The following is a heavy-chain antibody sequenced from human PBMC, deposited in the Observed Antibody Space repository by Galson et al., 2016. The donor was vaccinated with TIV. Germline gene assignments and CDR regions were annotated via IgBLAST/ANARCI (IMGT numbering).Heavy chain of an antibody. Sequence: SVKVSCKVSGCTLTELSMHWVRQAPGKGLEWMGGFDPEDGETIYAQKFQGRVTMTEDTSTDTAYMELSSLRSEDAAVYYCATSRGRYFDWLFGYWGQGTLVTVSS. CDR1: GCTLTELS. CDR2: FDPEDGET. CDR3: ATSRGRYFDWLFGY. J-gene: IGHJ4*02. D-gene: IGHD3-9*01. V-gene: IGHV1-24*01.